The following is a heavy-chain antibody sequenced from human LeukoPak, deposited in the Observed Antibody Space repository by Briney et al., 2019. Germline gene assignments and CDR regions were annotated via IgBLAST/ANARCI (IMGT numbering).Heavy chain of an antibody. CDR1: GYTLTELS. J-gene: IGHJ4*02. CDR3: ATVRGELERHYYFDY. CDR2: FDPEDGET. V-gene: IGHV1-24*01. Sequence: ASVKVSCKVSGYTLTELSMHWVRQAPGRGLEWMGGFDPEDGETIYAQKFQGRVTMTEDTSTDTAYMELSSLRSEDTAVYYCATVRGELERHYYFDYWGQGTLVTVSS. D-gene: IGHD1-1*01.